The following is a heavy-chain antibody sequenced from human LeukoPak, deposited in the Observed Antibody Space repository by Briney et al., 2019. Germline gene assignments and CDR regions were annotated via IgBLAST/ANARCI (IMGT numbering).Heavy chain of an antibody. CDR2: IYYSGTT. CDR1: GGSISSYY. CDR3: ATSPGTTGTT. V-gene: IGHV4-59*08. D-gene: IGHD1-1*01. J-gene: IGHJ4*02. Sequence: PSETLSLTCTVSGGSISSYYWTWIRQPPGKGLEWIGYIYYSGTTNYNPSLTSRVTMSVNTSENQFSLNLSSVTAADTAVYYCATSPGTTGTTWGQGTLVTVSS.